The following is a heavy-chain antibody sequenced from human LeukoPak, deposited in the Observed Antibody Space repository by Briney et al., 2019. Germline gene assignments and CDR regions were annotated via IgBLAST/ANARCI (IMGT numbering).Heavy chain of an antibody. CDR2: INPNSGGT. CDR3: ARLFVSSPNY. CDR1: GYTFTGYY. Sequence: ASVKVSCKASGYTFTGYYMHWVRQAPGQELEWMGRINPNSGGTNYAQKFQGRVTVTRDTSISTAYMEPSRLRSDDTAVYYCARLFVSSPNYWGQGTLVTVSS. J-gene: IGHJ4*02. V-gene: IGHV1-2*06. D-gene: IGHD2-15*01.